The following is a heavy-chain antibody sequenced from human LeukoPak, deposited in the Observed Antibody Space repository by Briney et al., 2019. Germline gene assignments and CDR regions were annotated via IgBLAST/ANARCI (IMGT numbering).Heavy chain of an antibody. Sequence: GGSLRLSCAASGFTFSSYGMHWVRQAPGKGLEWVAVISYDGSNNYYADSVKGRFTISRDNAKNSLYLQMNSLRAEDTAVYYCARVQVPAAIVYYYMDVWGKGTTVTVSS. CDR1: GFTFSSYG. V-gene: IGHV3-30*03. CDR2: ISYDGSNN. D-gene: IGHD2-2*02. J-gene: IGHJ6*03. CDR3: ARVQVPAAIVYYYMDV.